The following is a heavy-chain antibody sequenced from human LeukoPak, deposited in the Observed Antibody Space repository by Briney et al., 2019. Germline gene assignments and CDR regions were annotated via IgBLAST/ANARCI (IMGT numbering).Heavy chain of an antibody. D-gene: IGHD3-16*01. CDR2: INHNGNVN. CDR1: GFTFSSYW. Sequence: GGSLRLSCAASGFTFSSYWMNWARQAPGKGLEWVASINHNGNVNYYVDSVKGRFTISRDNAKNSLYLQTSNLRAEDTAVYFCARGGGLDVWGQGATVTVSS. CDR3: ARGGGLDV. J-gene: IGHJ6*02. V-gene: IGHV3-7*03.